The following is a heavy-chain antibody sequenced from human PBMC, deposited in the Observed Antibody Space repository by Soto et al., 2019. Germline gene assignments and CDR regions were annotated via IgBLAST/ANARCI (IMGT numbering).Heavy chain of an antibody. CDR3: ARSGSHSYFDS. D-gene: IGHD1-26*01. CDR2: ISNPGDST. J-gene: IGHJ4*02. V-gene: IGHV3-23*01. CDR1: GFTFSSYA. Sequence: PGGSLRLSCAASGFTFSSYAMFWVRQAPGKGLEWVSSISNPGDSTYYANSVKGRFIISRDNSMNTLSLQMSSLRAEDTAVYYCARSGSHSYFDSWGQGTLVTVSS.